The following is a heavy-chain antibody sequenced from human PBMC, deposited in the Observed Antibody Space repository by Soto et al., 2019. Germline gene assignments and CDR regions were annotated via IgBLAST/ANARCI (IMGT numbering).Heavy chain of an antibody. D-gene: IGHD2-2*01. CDR3: ARDPVHCSSTSCYADNWFDP. Sequence: GGSLRLSCAASGFTFSSYSMNWVRQAPGKGLEWVSSISSSSSYIYYADSVKGRFTISRDNAKNSLYLQMNSLRAEDTAVYYCARDPVHCSSTSCYADNWFDPWGQGTLVTVSS. J-gene: IGHJ5*02. V-gene: IGHV3-21*01. CDR1: GFTFSSYS. CDR2: ISSSSSYI.